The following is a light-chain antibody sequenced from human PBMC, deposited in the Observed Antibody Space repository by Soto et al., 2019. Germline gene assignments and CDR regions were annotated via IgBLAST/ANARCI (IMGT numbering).Light chain of an antibody. Sequence: EIVLTQSPATLSFSPGERASLSCRASQSVSSYLAGYQQKPGEAPRLLIYDASNRATGIPARFSGSGSGTDFTLTISSQEPEDFAVSYCQQRRNWPSITFGQGTRLEIK. CDR1: QSVSSY. J-gene: IGKJ5*01. CDR2: DAS. CDR3: QQRRNWPSIT. V-gene: IGKV3-11*01.